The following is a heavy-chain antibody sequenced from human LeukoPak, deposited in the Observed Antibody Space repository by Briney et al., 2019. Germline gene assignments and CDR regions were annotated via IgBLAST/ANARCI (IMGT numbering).Heavy chain of an antibody. CDR1: GGSMNAYY. J-gene: IGHJ5*02. D-gene: IGHD6-19*01. V-gene: IGHV4-59*01. CDR2: IHYGGST. Sequence: PSETLSLTCSVSGGSMNAYYWNWIRQPPGKGLEWIGYIHYGGSTNNNPSLKSRVTISLDTSKNQFSLKLTSVTPADTALYYCARDGLIAVAGTKTGWFDPWGQGTLVTVSS. CDR3: ARDGLIAVAGTKTGWFDP.